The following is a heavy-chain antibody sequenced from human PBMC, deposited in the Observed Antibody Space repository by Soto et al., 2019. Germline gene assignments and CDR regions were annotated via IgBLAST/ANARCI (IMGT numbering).Heavy chain of an antibody. Sequence: ASVKVSCKASGYTFTGYYMHWVRQAPGQGLEWMGWINPNSGGTNYAQKFQGWVTMTRDTSISTAYMELSRLRSDDTAVYYCARECGVDTAMVGLLYYYYGMDVWGQGTTVTVSS. D-gene: IGHD5-18*01. CDR1: GYTFTGYY. J-gene: IGHJ6*02. CDR3: ARECGVDTAMVGLLYYYYGMDV. CDR2: INPNSGGT. V-gene: IGHV1-2*04.